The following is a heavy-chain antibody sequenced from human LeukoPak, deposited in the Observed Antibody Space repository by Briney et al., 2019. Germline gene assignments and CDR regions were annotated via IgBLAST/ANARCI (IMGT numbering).Heavy chain of an antibody. CDR2: IKLGGSAK. Sequence: GGSLRLSCSASGVAFSDYWMNWGRQALGKGPGWVAKIKLGGSAKLYVDSVKGRCTISRDNAKNSLYLQMNSLRVEDTAVYYCAAWGLHNYWGQGTLVTVSS. D-gene: IGHD7-27*01. V-gene: IGHV3-7*01. CDR3: AAWGLHNY. J-gene: IGHJ4*02. CDR1: GVAFSDYW.